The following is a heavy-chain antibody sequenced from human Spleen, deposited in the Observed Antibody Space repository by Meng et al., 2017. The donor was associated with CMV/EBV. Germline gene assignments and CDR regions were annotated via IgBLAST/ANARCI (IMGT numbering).Heavy chain of an antibody. J-gene: IGHJ4*02. CDR2: IKQDGSEK. CDR3: ARMRGDF. V-gene: IGHV3-7*01. CDR1: GFTFSTYW. Sequence: GGSLRLSCAASGFTFSTYWMSWVRQAPGTGLEWVATIKQDGSEKYYVDSVKGRFTISRDNAKTSLNLQMNSLSAEDTAVYFCARMRGDFWGQGTLVTVSS.